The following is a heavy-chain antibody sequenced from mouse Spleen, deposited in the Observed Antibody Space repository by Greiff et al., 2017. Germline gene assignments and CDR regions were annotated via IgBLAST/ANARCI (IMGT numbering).Heavy chain of an antibody. CDR2: INPYNGGT. V-gene: IGHV1-19*01. Sequence: EVQLQQSGPVLVKPGASVKMSCKASGYTFTDYYMNWVKQSHGKSLEWIGVINPYNGGTSYNQKFKGKATLTVDKSSSTAYMELNSLTSEDSAVYYCPSGYYGYAMDYWGQGTSVTVSS. J-gene: IGHJ4*01. CDR3: PSGYYGYAMDY. D-gene: IGHD2-3*01. CDR1: GYTFTDYY.